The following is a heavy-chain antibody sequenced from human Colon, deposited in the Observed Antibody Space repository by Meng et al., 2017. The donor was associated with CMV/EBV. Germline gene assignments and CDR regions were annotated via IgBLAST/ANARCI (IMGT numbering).Heavy chain of an antibody. J-gene: IGHJ4*02. Sequence: VELVQFGCEVQKRGAPAKVDGNASGVAVTCSYIQWVRQALGQGLEWMGWINPKSGYTIHEQKFQGRVTITRETSISTVYMDLNSLTSYDTAVYFCARELWSGSSDYFDYWGQGTLVTVFS. V-gene: IGHV1-2*02. D-gene: IGHD3-3*01. CDR3: ARELWSGSSDYFDY. CDR1: GVAVTCSY. CDR2: INPKSGYT.